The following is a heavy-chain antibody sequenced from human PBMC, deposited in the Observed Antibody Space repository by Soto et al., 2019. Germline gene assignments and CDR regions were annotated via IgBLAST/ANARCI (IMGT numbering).Heavy chain of an antibody. D-gene: IGHD1-26*01. CDR1: GYTFTSYY. V-gene: IGHV1-46*01. J-gene: IGHJ4*02. CDR3: ARVIVGAILDY. Sequence: ASVKVSCKASGYTFTSYYMHWVRQAPGQGLEWMGIINPSGGSTSYAQKFQGRVTMTRDTSTSTVYMELSSLRSEDTAVCYCARVIVGAILDYWGQGTLVTVSS. CDR2: INPSGGST.